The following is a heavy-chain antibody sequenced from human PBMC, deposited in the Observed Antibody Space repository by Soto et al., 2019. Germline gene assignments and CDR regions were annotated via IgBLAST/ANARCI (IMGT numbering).Heavy chain of an antibody. CDR3: AKDVSGSIVATIGAIDY. CDR2: ISYDGSNK. V-gene: IGHV3-30*18. J-gene: IGHJ4*02. CDR1: GFTFSSYG. D-gene: IGHD5-12*01. Sequence: PGGSLRLSCAASGFTFSSYGMHWVRQAPGKGLEWVAVISYDGSNKYYADSVKGRFTISRDNSKNTLYLQMSSLRAEDTAVYYCAKDVSGSIVATIGAIDYWGQGTLVTVSS.